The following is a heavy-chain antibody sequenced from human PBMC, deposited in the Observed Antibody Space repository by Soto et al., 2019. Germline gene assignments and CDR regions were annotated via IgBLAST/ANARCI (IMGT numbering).Heavy chain of an antibody. V-gene: IGHV6-1*01. CDR3: ARGTAGYSYGYYFDY. J-gene: IGHJ4*02. CDR1: GDSVSSNTAA. CDR2: TYYRSKWYN. D-gene: IGHD5-18*01. Sequence: SQTLSLTCAISGDSVSSNTAAWNWIRQSPSRGLEWLGRTYYRSKWYNDYEVSVKSRITINPDTSKNQFSLQLSSVTAADTAVYYCARGTAGYSYGYYFDYWGQGTLVTVSS.